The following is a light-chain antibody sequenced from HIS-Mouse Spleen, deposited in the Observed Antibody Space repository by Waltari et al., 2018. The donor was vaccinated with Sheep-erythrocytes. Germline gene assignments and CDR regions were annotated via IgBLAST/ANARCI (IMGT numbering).Light chain of an antibody. CDR2: DAS. J-gene: IGKJ1*01. CDR1: QGISSA. CDR3: QQFNNYPRT. Sequence: AIQLTQSPSSLSASVGDRVTITCRASQGISSALAWYQQKPGKAPKLLIYDASSLESGVPSRFSGSGSGTDFTLTISSLHPEDFATYYCQQFNNYPRTFGQGTKVEIK. V-gene: IGKV1D-13*01.